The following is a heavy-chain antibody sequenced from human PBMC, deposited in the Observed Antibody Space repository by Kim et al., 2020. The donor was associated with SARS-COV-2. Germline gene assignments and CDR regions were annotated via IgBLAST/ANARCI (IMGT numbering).Heavy chain of an antibody. CDR1: GFTVSSNY. J-gene: IGHJ3*02. CDR3: ARDPTSYYDSSGCLNAFGI. D-gene: IGHD3-22*01. V-gene: IGHV3-66*01. CDR2: IYSGGST. Sequence: GGSLRLSCAASGFTVSSNYMSWVRQAPGKGLEWVSVIYSGGSTYYADSVKGRFTISRDNSKNTLYLQMNSLRAEDTAVYYCARDPTSYYDSSGCLNAFGIWGKGTRVSVFS.